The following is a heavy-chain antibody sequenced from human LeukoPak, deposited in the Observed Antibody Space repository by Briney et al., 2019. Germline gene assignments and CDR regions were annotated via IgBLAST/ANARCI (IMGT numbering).Heavy chain of an antibody. V-gene: IGHV1-46*01. CDR3: ARGSRPVYNLLTGKRYFDY. CDR2: INPSGGST. D-gene: IGHD3-9*01. J-gene: IGHJ4*02. Sequence: GASVKVSCKASGYTFTSYYMHWVRQAPGQGLGWMGIINPSGGSTSYAQKFRGRLTMTRDMSTSTVYMDLSSLRSEDKAVYYCARGSRPVYNLLTGKRYFDYWGQGTLLTVSS. CDR1: GYTFTSYY.